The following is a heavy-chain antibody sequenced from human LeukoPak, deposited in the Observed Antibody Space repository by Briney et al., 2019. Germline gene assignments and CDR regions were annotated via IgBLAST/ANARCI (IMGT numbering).Heavy chain of an antibody. Sequence: GASVKVSCKASGYTFTGYYMHWVRQAPGQGLEWMGRINPNSGGTNYAQKFQGRVTMTRDTSISTAYMELGRLRSDDTAVYYCARGGAIDHGDYLDWFDPWGQGTLVTVSS. J-gene: IGHJ5*02. CDR1: GYTFTGYY. V-gene: IGHV1-2*06. D-gene: IGHD4-17*01. CDR2: INPNSGGT. CDR3: ARGGAIDHGDYLDWFDP.